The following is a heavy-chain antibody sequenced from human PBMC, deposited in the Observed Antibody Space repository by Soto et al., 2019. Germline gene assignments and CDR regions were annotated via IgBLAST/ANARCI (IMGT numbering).Heavy chain of an antibody. J-gene: IGHJ3*02. V-gene: IGHV1-8*01. CDR2: MNPRSGNT. CDR3: ARTFFSKIYGSGSYYTLAAFDT. CDR1: GYTFINYD. Sequence: ASVKVSCKASGYTFINYDINWVRQATGQGLEWMGWMNPRSGNTGYVQKFQGRVTMTRSTSITTAYMELSSLTSEDTAVYYCARTFFSKIYGSGSYYTLAAFDTWGQGKMVTVSS. D-gene: IGHD3-10*01.